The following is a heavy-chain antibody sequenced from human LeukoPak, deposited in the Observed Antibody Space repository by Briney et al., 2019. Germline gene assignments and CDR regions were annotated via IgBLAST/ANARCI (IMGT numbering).Heavy chain of an antibody. Sequence: TLSLTCTVSGGSISSGGYYWSWIRQPPGKGLEWIGYIYHSGSTYYNPSLKSRVTISVDRSKNQFSLKLSSVTAADTAVYYCASYCSSTSCRRGGVDYWGQGTLVTVSS. CDR1: GGSISSGGYY. D-gene: IGHD2-2*01. CDR3: ASYCSSTSCRRGGVDY. CDR2: IYHSGST. J-gene: IGHJ4*02. V-gene: IGHV4-30-2*01.